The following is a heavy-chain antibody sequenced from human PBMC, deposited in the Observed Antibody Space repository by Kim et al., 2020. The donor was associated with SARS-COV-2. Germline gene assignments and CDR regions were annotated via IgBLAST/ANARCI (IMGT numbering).Heavy chain of an antibody. V-gene: IGHV3-30*18. CDR2: ISYDGSNK. D-gene: IGHD3-3*01. CDR1: GFTFSSYG. CDR3: AKGYTLFGVVNYGMDV. Sequence: GGSLRLSCAASGFTFSSYGMHWVRQAPGKGLEWVAFISYDGSNKYYADSVKGRFTISRDNSKNTLYLQMNSLRAEDTAVYYCAKGYTLFGVVNYGMDVWGQGTTVTVSS. J-gene: IGHJ6*02.